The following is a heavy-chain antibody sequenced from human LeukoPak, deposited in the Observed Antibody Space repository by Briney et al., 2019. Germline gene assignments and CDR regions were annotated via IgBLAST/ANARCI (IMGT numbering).Heavy chain of an antibody. J-gene: IGHJ5*02. D-gene: IGHD3-3*02. Sequence: ASVKVSCKASGYTFPSYGISWVRQAPGQGLEWMGWISAYNGNTNYAQKLQGRVTMTTDTSTSTAYMELRSLRSDDTAVYYCARPRNSITAGQVWFDPWGQGTLVTVSS. CDR3: ARPRNSITAGQVWFDP. V-gene: IGHV1-18*01. CDR1: GYTFPSYG. CDR2: ISAYNGNT.